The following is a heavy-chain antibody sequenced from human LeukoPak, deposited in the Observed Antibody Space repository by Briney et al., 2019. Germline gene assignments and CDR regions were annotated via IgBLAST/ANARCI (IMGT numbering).Heavy chain of an antibody. CDR2: IYHSGCT. D-gene: IGHD3-9*01. J-gene: IGHJ4*02. CDR3: ARGPSKVLRYFDWSSDYFDY. V-gene: IGHV4-38-2*01. CDR1: GYSISRGYY. Sequence: SETLSLTCAVSGYSISRGYYWCWIRQLPGQGLEWIGSIYHSGCTYYNPSLKSRVTISVDTSKNQFSLKLSSATAADTAVYYCARGPSKVLRYFDWSSDYFDYWGQGTLVTVSS.